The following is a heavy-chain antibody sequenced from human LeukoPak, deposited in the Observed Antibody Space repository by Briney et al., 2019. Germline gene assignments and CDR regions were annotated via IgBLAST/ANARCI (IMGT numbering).Heavy chain of an antibody. CDR3: ARDLGLRYDGNSDAFDI. CDR1: GGSISTYY. J-gene: IGHJ3*02. CDR2: IYYSGST. Sequence: SETLSLTCTVSGGSISTYYWSWIRPPPGKGLEWIGCIYYSGSTIYNPSLKSRVTISVEKSKNQFSLKLSSVTAADTAVYYCARDLGLRYDGNSDAFDIWGQGTMVTVSS. V-gene: IGHV4-59*01. D-gene: IGHD4-23*01.